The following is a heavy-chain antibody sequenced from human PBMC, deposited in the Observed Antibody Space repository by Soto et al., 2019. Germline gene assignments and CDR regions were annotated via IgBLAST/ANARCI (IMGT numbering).Heavy chain of an antibody. D-gene: IGHD5-18*01. CDR2: ITSNGRTT. CDR1: GFTFSTYA. Sequence: PGGSLRLSCSASGFTFSTYAMHWVRQAPGKGLEYIAGITSNGRTTSYKDSVKGRFTISRDNSKNTLYLQMSSLRAEDTAVYYCVKDLEGSSSSSWIQLWSEAAPHGYFDYWGQGTLVTVSS. J-gene: IGHJ4*02. CDR3: VKDLEGSSSSSWIQLWSEAAPHGYFDY. V-gene: IGHV3-64D*06.